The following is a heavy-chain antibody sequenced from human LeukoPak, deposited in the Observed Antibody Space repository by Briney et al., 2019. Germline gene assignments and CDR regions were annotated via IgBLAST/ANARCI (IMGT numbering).Heavy chain of an antibody. CDR3: ARADAFDI. J-gene: IGHJ3*02. Sequence: SVNVSFTASGGTFISYAIGWVRQAPGQGLEWMGGIIPIFGTANYAQKFQGRVTITTDESTSTAYMELSSLRSEDTAVYYCARADAFDIWGQGTMVTVSS. V-gene: IGHV1-69*05. CDR2: IIPIFGTA. CDR1: GGTFISYA.